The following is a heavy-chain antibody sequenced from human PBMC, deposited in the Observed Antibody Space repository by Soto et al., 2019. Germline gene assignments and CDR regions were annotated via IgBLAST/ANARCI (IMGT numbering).Heavy chain of an antibody. CDR2: IYHSGST. D-gene: IGHD3-9*01. CDR3: ARDGYDSLTGRGNWFDS. J-gene: IGHJ5*01. Sequence: SETLSLTCAVSGGSISSGGYSWSWIRQPPGKGLEWIGYIYHSGSTYYNPSLKSRVTISVDRSKNQFSLKLSSVTAADTAVYYCARDGYDSLTGRGNWFDSSGRGTLVTVSS. V-gene: IGHV4-30-2*01. CDR1: GGSISSGGYS.